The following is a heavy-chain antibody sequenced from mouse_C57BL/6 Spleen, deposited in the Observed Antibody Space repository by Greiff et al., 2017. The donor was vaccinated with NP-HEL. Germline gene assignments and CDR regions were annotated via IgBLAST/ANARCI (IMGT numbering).Heavy chain of an antibody. CDR3: ARSCDYYAMDY. J-gene: IGHJ4*01. CDR1: GYAFSSYW. CDR2: INPGDGDT. V-gene: IGHV1-80*01. Sequence: QVQLKQSGAELVKPGASVKISCKASGYAFSSYWMNWVKQRPGKGLEWIGQINPGDGDTNYNGQFKGKATLTADKSSSTAYMQLSSLTSEDSAVYVCARSCDYYAMDYWGQGTSVTVSS.